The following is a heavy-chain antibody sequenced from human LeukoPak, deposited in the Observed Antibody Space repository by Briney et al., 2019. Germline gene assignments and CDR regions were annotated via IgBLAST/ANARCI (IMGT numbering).Heavy chain of an antibody. CDR1: GYTFTGYY. J-gene: IGHJ4*02. CDR3: ARATIFGVVVYYFDY. Sequence: GASVKVSGKASGYTFTGYYMHWVRQAPGQGLEWMGWINPNSGGTNYAQKFQGRVTMTRDTSISTAYMELSRLRSDDTAVYYCARATIFGVVVYYFDYWGQGTLVTVSS. V-gene: IGHV1-2*02. CDR2: INPNSGGT. D-gene: IGHD3-3*01.